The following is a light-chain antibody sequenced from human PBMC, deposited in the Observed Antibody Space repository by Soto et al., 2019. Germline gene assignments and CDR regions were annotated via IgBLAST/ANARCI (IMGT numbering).Light chain of an antibody. CDR2: SAS. V-gene: IGKV3-15*01. CDR1: QSVSSD. J-gene: IGKJ1*01. CDR3: QQYHNWPRT. Sequence: EIEMTQSPATLSVSPGERATLSCRASQSVSSDLAWYHQKPGQAPRLLIYSASTRATGIPARFSGSGSGSEFTLTINSLQSEDFAVYYCQQYHNWPRTFGQGTKVEIK.